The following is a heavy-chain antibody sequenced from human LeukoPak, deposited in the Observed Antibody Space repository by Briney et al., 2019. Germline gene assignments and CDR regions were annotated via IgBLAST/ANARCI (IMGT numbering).Heavy chain of an antibody. CDR2: ISGSGGST. V-gene: IGHV3-23*01. CDR3: AKDLGYSTGWYAFDY. J-gene: IGHJ4*02. CDR1: GFTFSSYA. Sequence: GGSLRLSCAASGFTFSSYAMSWVRQAPGKGLEWVSAISGSGGSTYYADSVKGRFTIIRDISKNTLSLQMNSLRAGDTAVYYCAKDLGYSTGWYAFDYWGQGTLVTVSS. D-gene: IGHD6-19*01.